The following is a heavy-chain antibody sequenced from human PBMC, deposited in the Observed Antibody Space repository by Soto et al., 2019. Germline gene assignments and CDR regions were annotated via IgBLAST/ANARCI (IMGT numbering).Heavy chain of an antibody. D-gene: IGHD1-20*01. CDR2: IERDDDDK. J-gene: IGHJ6*02. Sequence: SGPTLVNPTETLTLTCTFSGFSITSPGMSVSWIRQPPGRALEWLALIERDDDDKYYSTSLKTRITISKDTRKNQVVLTMANMDPADTATYYCARSIRGPRKFNGMDVWGQGTTVTVSS. V-gene: IGHV2-70*13. CDR3: ARSIRGPRKFNGMDV. CDR1: GFSITSPGMS.